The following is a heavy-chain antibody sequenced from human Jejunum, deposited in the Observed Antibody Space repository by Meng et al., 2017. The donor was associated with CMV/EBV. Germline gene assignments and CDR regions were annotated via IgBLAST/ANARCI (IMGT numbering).Heavy chain of an antibody. CDR2: MSTTSGNT. CDR3: ARDVHSSSGAYYYYYGMDV. CDR1: YG. D-gene: IGHD6-6*01. V-gene: IGHV1-18*04. Sequence: YGISWVRQAPGQGLEWMGWMSTTSGNTNYAQNIQGRVSMTADTSTSTAYMELRNLRSDDTAVYYCARDVHSSSGAYYYYYGMDVWGQGTTVTVSS. J-gene: IGHJ6*02.